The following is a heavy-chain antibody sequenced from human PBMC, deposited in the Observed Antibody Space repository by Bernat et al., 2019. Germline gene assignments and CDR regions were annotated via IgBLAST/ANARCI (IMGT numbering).Heavy chain of an antibody. V-gene: IGHV4-39*01. CDR2: IYYSGST. CDR1: GGSISSSSYY. J-gene: IGHJ6*02. D-gene: IGHD6-13*01. CDR3: ARTQIRYSSSSYYYYGMDV. Sequence: QLQLQESGLGLVKPSETLSLTCTVSGGSISSSSYYWGWIRQPPGKGLEWIGSIYYSGSTYYNPSLKSRVTISVDTSKTQFSLTLSSVTAADTAVYYCARTQIRYSSSSYYYYGMDVWGQGTTVTDS.